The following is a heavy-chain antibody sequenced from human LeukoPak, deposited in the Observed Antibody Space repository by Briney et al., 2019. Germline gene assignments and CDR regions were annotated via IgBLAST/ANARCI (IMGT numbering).Heavy chain of an antibody. CDR1: GFTVSSNY. CDR2: IYTCGT. Sequence: GVSLRLSCAASGFTVSSNYMSWVRQAPGKGLEWVSVIYTCGTYYADSVKGRFTISRDNSKNTLYLQMNSLTAEDTAVYYCARAGFCSGGSCQNYFDYWGQGTLVTVSS. V-gene: IGHV3-53*01. J-gene: IGHJ4*02. D-gene: IGHD2-15*01. CDR3: ARAGFCSGGSCQNYFDY.